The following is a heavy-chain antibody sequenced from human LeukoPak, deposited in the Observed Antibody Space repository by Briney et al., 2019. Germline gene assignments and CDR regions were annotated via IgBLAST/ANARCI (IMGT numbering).Heavy chain of an antibody. V-gene: IGHV4-59*01. Sequence: SETLSLTCTVSGGSISSYYWSWIRQPPGKGLEWIGYIYYSGSTNYNPSLKSRVTISVETSKNEFSLKLRSVTAADTPVYYCARVTGYREKELFDYWGQGTLVTVSS. CDR2: IYYSGST. J-gene: IGHJ4*02. CDR3: ARVTGYREKELFDY. D-gene: IGHD6-13*01. CDR1: GGSISSYY.